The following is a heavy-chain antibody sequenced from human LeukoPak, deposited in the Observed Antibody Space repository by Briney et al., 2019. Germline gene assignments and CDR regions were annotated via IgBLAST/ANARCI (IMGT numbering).Heavy chain of an antibody. D-gene: IGHD3-16*02. J-gene: IGHJ4*02. Sequence: ASVKVSCKASGYSFKDYHIFWVRQAPGQGLEWIGWINPKTGDTQYSQKSQGWVTLTRDSSISTAYMEVGRLTADDTAVYYCARVPFVYDYIWGTYRPSHFDFWGQGTLVTVSS. CDR2: INPKTGDT. CDR1: GYSFKDYH. CDR3: ARVPFVYDYIWGTYRPSHFDF. V-gene: IGHV1-2*04.